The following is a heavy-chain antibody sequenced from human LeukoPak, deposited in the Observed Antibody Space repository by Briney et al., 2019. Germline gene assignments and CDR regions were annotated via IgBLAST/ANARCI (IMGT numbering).Heavy chain of an antibody. CDR3: ARRVSSSGFDAFDV. Sequence: GESLKISCKGSGYSFATYWIGWVRQMPGKGLEWTGINYPGDSDTTYSPSFQGQVTMSADKSISTAYLQWSSLKASDTAMYYCARRVSSSGFDAFDVWGQGTMVTVSS. CDR2: NYPGDSDT. V-gene: IGHV5-51*01. J-gene: IGHJ3*01. CDR1: GYSFATYW. D-gene: IGHD5-12*01.